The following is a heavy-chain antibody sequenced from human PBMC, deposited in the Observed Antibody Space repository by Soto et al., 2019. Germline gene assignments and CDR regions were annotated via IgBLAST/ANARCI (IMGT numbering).Heavy chain of an antibody. V-gene: IGHV3-30-3*01. J-gene: IGHJ4*02. CDR3: ARDRRSSWYICDY. CDR2: ISYDGSNK. Sequence: PGGSLRLSCAASGFTFSSYAMHWVRQAPGKGLEWVAVISYDGSNKYYADSVKGRFTISRDNSKNTLYLQMNSLRAEDTAVYYCARDRRSSWYICDYWGQGTLVTVSS. CDR1: GFTFSSYA. D-gene: IGHD6-13*01.